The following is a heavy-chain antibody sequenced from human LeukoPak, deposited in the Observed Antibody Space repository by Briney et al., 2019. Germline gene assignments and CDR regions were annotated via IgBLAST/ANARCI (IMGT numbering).Heavy chain of an antibody. Sequence: GGSLRLSCAASGFTFSSYWMSWVRQAPGKGLEWVANIKQDGSEKYYVDSVKGRFTTSRDNAKNSLYLQMNSLRAEDTAVYYCARFGGSSWSLTYYFDYWGQGTLVTVSS. D-gene: IGHD6-13*01. CDR1: GFTFSSYW. J-gene: IGHJ4*02. CDR2: IKQDGSEK. V-gene: IGHV3-7*01. CDR3: ARFGGSSWSLTYYFDY.